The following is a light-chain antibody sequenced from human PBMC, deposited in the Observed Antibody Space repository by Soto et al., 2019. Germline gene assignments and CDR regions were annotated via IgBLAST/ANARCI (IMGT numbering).Light chain of an antibody. J-gene: IGKJ2*01. CDR2: FAS. V-gene: IGKV1-5*01. CDR3: QQYNSHSLYS. CDR1: QSVRSW. Sequence: DIQLSQSPSILSASVGDRVTITCRASQSVRSWLAWYQQQPGKAPKLLIYFASILESGGPSRFSGSGSETKYSLTITSLQPEDFATYYCQQYNSHSLYSFGQGTKVEIK.